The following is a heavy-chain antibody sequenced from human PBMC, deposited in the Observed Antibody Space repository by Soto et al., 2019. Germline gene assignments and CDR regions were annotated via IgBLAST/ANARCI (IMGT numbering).Heavy chain of an antibody. CDR3: PSDSIYDFWSGYYISYYYYGMDV. Sequence: GGSLRLSCAISGFTFSTYRMTWVRQAPGKGLEWVAIFSQDGSDKYYLDSVKGRFAISRDNAKNLLYLEMNNLGTEDTAVYYCPSDSIYDFWSGYYISYYYYGMDVWGQGTTVTVSS. J-gene: IGHJ6*02. CDR1: GFTFSTYR. V-gene: IGHV3-7*03. CDR2: FSQDGSDK. D-gene: IGHD3-3*01.